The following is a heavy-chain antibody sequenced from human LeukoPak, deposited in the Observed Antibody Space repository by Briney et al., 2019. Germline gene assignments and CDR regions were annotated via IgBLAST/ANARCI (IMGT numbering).Heavy chain of an antibody. V-gene: IGHV3-30*03. Sequence: GGSLRLSCAASGLTFSGYDMHWVRQAPGKGLEWVALISYDGSNEYYADSVRGRFTISRDNSKFTLYMQMNSLRAEDTAVYYCARVRAGYCTSTSCYTGMDVWGQGTTVTVSS. CDR1: GLTFSGYD. CDR3: ARVRAGYCTSTSCYTGMDV. D-gene: IGHD2-2*01. CDR2: ISYDGSNE. J-gene: IGHJ6*02.